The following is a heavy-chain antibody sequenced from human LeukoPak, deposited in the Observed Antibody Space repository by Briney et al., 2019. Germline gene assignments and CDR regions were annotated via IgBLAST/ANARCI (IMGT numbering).Heavy chain of an antibody. D-gene: IGHD3-10*02. CDR2: IYYSGST. V-gene: IGHV4-39*07. CDR1: GGSISSSSYY. J-gene: IGHJ4*02. CDR3: ARDLFGELSRVFDY. Sequence: SSETLSLTCTVSGGSISSSSYYWGWIRQPPGKGLEWIGSIYYSGSTYYNPSLKSRVTISVDTSKNQFSLKLSSVTAADTAVYYCARDLFGELSRVFDYWGQGTLVTVSS.